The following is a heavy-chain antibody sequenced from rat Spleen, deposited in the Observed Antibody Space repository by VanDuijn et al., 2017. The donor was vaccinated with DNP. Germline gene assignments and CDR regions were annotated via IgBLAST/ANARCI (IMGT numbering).Heavy chain of an antibody. Sequence: EVKLVESGGGLVQPGRSLKLSCAASGFNFNIYWMGWVRQAPGKGLEWIGEINQGSSTINYTPSLKDKFTISRDNAQNTLYLQMSRLGSEDTAIYYCTRGQDYGSYHFDNWGQGVMVTVSS. J-gene: IGHJ2*01. CDR2: INQGSSTI. D-gene: IGHD1-3*01. V-gene: IGHV4-2*01. CDR3: TRGQDYGSYHFDN. CDR1: GFNFNIYW.